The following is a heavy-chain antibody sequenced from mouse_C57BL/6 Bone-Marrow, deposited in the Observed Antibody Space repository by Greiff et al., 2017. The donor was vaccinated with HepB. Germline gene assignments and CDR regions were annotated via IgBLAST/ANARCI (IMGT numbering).Heavy chain of an antibody. J-gene: IGHJ2*01. Sequence: EVKVEESGGGLVQPGGSMKLSCAASGFTFSDAWMDWVRQSPEKGLEWVAEIRNKANNHATYYAESVKGRFTISRDDSKSSVYLQMNSLRAEDTGIYYCTGRYYDYDAHFDYWGQGTTLTVSS. CDR2: IRNKANNHAT. V-gene: IGHV6-6*01. D-gene: IGHD2-4*01. CDR1: GFTFSDAW. CDR3: TGRYYDYDAHFDY.